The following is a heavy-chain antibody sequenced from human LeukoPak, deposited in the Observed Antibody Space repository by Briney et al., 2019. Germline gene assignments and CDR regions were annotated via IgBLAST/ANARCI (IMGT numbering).Heavy chain of an antibody. J-gene: IGHJ3*02. CDR3: ARDGLGYYDSSGYYGGGAFDI. CDR1: GGSISSYY. D-gene: IGHD3-22*01. Sequence: PSETLSLTCTVSGGSISSYYWSWIRQPPGKGLEWIGYIYYSGSTNYNPSLKSRVTISVDTSKNQFSLKLSSVTAADTAVYYCARDGLGYYDSSGYYGGGAFDIWGQGTMVAVSS. CDR2: IYYSGST. V-gene: IGHV4-59*01.